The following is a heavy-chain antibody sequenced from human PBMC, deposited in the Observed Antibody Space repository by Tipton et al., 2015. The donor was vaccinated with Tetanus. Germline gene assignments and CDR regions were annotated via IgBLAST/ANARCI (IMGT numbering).Heavy chain of an antibody. Sequence: GLVKPSETLSLTCTVSGGSFSLYYWNWVRQSPGKGLEWIGEISHSGSSSYSPSLKSRVTISVDTSKNQFSLQLNSVTPEDTAVYYCARELDYAGQFGCSFDFWGQGTLVTVSS. CDR1: GGSFSLYY. J-gene: IGHJ4*02. V-gene: IGHV4-34*01. D-gene: IGHD4-17*01. CDR3: ARELDYAGQFGCSFDF. CDR2: ISHSGSS.